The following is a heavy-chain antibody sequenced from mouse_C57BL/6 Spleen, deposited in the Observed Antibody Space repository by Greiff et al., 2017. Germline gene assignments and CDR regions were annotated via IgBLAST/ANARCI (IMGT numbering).Heavy chain of an antibody. V-gene: IGHV5-17*01. CDR1: GFTFSDYG. CDR2: ISSGSSTI. D-gene: IGHD2-4*01. CDR3: AREDYDDAMDY. Sequence: EVHLVESGGGLVKPGGSLKLSCAASGFTFSDYGMHWVRQAPEKGLEWVAYISSGSSTIYYADTVKGRFTISRDNAKNTLFLQMTSLRSEDTAMYYCAREDYDDAMDYWGQGTSVTVSS. J-gene: IGHJ4*01.